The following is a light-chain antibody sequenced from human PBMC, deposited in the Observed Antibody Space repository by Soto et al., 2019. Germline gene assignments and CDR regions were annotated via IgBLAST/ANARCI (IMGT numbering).Light chain of an antibody. CDR2: GAS. Sequence: EIVLTQSPGTVSLSPGERATLSCRASQSVSSRNLAWYRQKPGQAPSLLIFGASNRATGIPDRCSGSGSGTDFTLTISRLEPEDCAVYYCLRYGDSPPAYTFGQGTKLEIK. CDR1: QSVSSRN. V-gene: IGKV3-20*01. CDR3: LRYGDSPPAYT. J-gene: IGKJ2*01.